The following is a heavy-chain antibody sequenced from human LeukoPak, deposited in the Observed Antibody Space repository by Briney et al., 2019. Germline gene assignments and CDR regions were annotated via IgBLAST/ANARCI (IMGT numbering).Heavy chain of an antibody. J-gene: IGHJ4*02. Sequence: RTSETLSLTCTVSGGSISSYYWSWVRQAPGKGLEWVGRIKSKTDGGTTDYAAPVKGRFTISRDDSKNTLYLQMNSLKTEDTAVYYCTTSGGYEDVDYWGQGTLVTVSS. CDR3: TTSGGYEDVDY. CDR1: GGSISSYY. V-gene: IGHV3-15*01. D-gene: IGHD1-26*01. CDR2: IKSKTDGGTT.